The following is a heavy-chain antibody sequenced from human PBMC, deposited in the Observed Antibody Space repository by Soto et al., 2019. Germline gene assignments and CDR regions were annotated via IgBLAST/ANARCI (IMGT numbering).Heavy chain of an antibody. J-gene: IGHJ5*02. CDR3: VKPKEHFYDSSPGET. CDR2: ISFDGNNE. D-gene: IGHD3-22*01. V-gene: IGHV3-30*18. Sequence: PGGSLRLSCAASGFTFSNYGMHWVRQAPGKGLEWVAIISFDGNNEYYSDSVKGRFTISRDNSKNMVFLQMNSLRPEDTAVYYCVKPKEHFYDSSPGETWGQGTPVTVSS. CDR1: GFTFSNYG.